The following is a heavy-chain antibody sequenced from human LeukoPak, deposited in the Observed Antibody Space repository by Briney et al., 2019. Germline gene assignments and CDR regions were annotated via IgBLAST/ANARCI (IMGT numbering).Heavy chain of an antibody. CDR1: GGSTSTDY. J-gene: IGHJ3*02. D-gene: IGHD2-15*01. CDR3: ARDSRYCGGGSCYSDAFDI. V-gene: IGHV4-59*01. CDR2: IHYSGST. Sequence: PSETLSLTCTVSGGSTSTDYWSWIRQSPGKGLEWIGYIHYSGSTNYNPSLKSRVTTSVDTSKNQFSLKLSSVTAADTAMYYCARDSRYCGGGSCYSDAFDIWGQGTMVTVSS.